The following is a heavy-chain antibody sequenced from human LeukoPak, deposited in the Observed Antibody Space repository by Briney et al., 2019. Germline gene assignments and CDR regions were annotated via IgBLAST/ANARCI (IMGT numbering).Heavy chain of an antibody. CDR1: GGSISSSSYY. Sequence: SETLSLTCTVSGGSISSSSYYWGWIRQPPGKGLEWIGSIYYSGSTYYNPSLKSRVTISVDRSKNQFSLKLSSVTAADTAVYYCARVGLDYGDAFDIWGQGIMVTVSS. CDR2: IYYSGST. J-gene: IGHJ3*02. D-gene: IGHD4-17*01. CDR3: ARVGLDYGDAFDI. V-gene: IGHV4-39*07.